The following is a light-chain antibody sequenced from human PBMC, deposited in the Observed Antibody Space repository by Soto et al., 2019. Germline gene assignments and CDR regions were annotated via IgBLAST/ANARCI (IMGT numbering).Light chain of an antibody. CDR2: RAS. V-gene: IGKV3-15*01. CDR3: PQYAKWPLT. CDR1: QSVGSN. J-gene: IGKJ4*01. Sequence: EVVMTQSPATLSVSPGERNSLSCRASQSVGSNLGWYQQKPGQAPRLLIYRASTRATGIPARFSGGGSGPEFTLTVSSPQSEGIAVYYCPQYAKWPLTCGGGTKVEIK.